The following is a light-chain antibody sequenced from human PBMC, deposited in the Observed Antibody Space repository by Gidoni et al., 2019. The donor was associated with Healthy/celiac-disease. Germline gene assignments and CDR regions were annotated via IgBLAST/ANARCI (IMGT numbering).Light chain of an antibody. CDR2: STN. V-gene: IGLV8-61*01. CDR1: SGPVSTSYY. CDR3: VLYMGSGIWV. Sequence: QTVVTQEPSFSVSPGGTVTLTCGLSSGPVSTSYYPSWSQQTPGQAPRTLIYSTNTRSSGVPDRFSGSILGNKAALTITGAQADDESDYYCVLYMGSGIWVFGGGTKLTVL. J-gene: IGLJ3*02.